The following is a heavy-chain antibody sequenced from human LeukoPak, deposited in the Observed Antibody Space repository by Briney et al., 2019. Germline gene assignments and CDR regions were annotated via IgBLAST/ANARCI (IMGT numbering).Heavy chain of an antibody. J-gene: IGHJ4*02. Sequence: PAETLTLTCTVPGGSISTYYWSWIRKPPGKGLEWIGYIYYSGSTNYNPSLKSRVTISIDTSKNPFSLRLRSVTAADTAVYYCAIVYSSGWCVFDKWGQGTLVTVYS. CDR1: GGSISTYY. CDR3: AIVYSSGWCVFDK. V-gene: IGHV4-59*01. CDR2: IYYSGST. D-gene: IGHD6-19*01.